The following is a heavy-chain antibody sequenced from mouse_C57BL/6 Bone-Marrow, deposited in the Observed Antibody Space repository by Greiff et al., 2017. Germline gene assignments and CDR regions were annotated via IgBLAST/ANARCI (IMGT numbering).Heavy chain of an antibody. V-gene: IGHV1-19*01. CDR3: SRSPLYYGSSGWFAY. CDR1: GYTFTDYY. D-gene: IGHD1-1*01. CDR2: IKPYNGGT. Sequence: DVQLQESGPVLVKPGASVKMSCKASGYTFTDYYMNWVKQSHGKSLEWIGVIKPYNGGTSYNQKFKGKATLTVDKSSSTAYMALNSLTSEDSAVYDGSRSPLYYGSSGWFAYWGQGTPVTVSA. J-gene: IGHJ3*01.